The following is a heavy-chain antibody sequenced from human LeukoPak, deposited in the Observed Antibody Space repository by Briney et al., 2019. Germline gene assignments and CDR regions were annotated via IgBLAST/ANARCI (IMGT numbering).Heavy chain of an antibody. CDR3: ARDLYYYDSSGYYYRYFDY. CDR1: GGSISSYY. Sequence: SETLSLTCTVSGGSISSYYWSWIRRPPGKGLEWIGYIYYSGSTNYNPSLKSRVTTSVDTSKNQFSLKLSSVTAADTAVYYCARDLYYYDSSGYYYRYFDYWGQGTLVTVSS. CDR2: IYYSGST. J-gene: IGHJ4*02. D-gene: IGHD3-22*01. V-gene: IGHV4-59*01.